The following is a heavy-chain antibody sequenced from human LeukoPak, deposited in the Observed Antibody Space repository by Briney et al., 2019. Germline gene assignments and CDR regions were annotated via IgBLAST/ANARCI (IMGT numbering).Heavy chain of an antibody. D-gene: IGHD2-15*01. CDR1: GFPFSAYW. CDR2: INPAGSET. Sequence: PGGSLRLSCAASGFPFSAYWMTWVRQAPGTGLEWVANINPAGSETYYVDPVKGRFSISRDNAKNLVYLQMNSLRAEDTAVYHCARFGYVAAVGVWGQGTPVTVSS. J-gene: IGHJ4*02. V-gene: IGHV3-7*01. CDR3: ARFGYVAAVGV.